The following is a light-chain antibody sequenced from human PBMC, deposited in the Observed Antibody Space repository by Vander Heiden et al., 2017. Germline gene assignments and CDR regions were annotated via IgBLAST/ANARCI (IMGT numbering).Light chain of an antibody. Sequence: QSALTQPPSASGSPGQPVAISCTGSGSDVGGYNSVSWYQQHPGKAPKLMIYEVSKRPSGVPDRFSGSKSGNTASLTVSGLEADDEADYYCSSYAGSNSYVFGTGTKVTVL. J-gene: IGLJ1*01. CDR3: SSYAGSNSYV. CDR2: EVS. V-gene: IGLV2-8*01. CDR1: GSDVGGYNS.